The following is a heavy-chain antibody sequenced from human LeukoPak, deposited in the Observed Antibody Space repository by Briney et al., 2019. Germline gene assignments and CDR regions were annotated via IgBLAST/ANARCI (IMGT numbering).Heavy chain of an antibody. Sequence: GGSLRLSCAASGFTFSSYGMHWVRQAPGKGLEWVAVMSYDGSKEYYADSVKGRFTISRDNSKNTLYLQMNSLRVEDTAMYYCARETGYSTSWYAYYFDYWGQGTLVTVAS. J-gene: IGHJ4*02. D-gene: IGHD6-13*01. V-gene: IGHV3-30*03. CDR1: GFTFSSYG. CDR2: MSYDGSKE. CDR3: ARETGYSTSWYAYYFDY.